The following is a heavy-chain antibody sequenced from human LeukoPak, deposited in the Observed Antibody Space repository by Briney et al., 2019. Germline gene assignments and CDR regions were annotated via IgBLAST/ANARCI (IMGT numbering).Heavy chain of an antibody. CDR2: INPNSGGT. Sequence: ASVKVSCKASGYTFTDYYMHWVRQAPGQGLEWMGRINPNSGGTNYAQKFQGRVTMTRDTSISTAYMELSRLRSDDTAVYYCARPRDSSSFDYWGQGTLVTVSS. CDR1: GYTFTDYY. J-gene: IGHJ4*02. CDR3: ARPRDSSSFDY. D-gene: IGHD6-13*01. V-gene: IGHV1-2*06.